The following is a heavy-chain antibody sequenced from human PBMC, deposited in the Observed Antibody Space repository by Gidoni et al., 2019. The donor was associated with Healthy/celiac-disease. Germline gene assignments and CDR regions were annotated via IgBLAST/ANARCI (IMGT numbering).Heavy chain of an antibody. V-gene: IGHV3-30-3*01. D-gene: IGHD2-2*01. J-gene: IGHJ4*02. CDR1: GFTFSSYA. CDR3: ARVPAAMGEDYFDY. CDR2: ISYDGSNK. Sequence: QVQLVESGGGVVQPGRSLILACSASGFTFSSYAMHWVRQAPGKGLEWVAVISYDGSNKYYADSVKGRFTISRDNSKNTLYLQMNSLRAEDTAVYYCARVPAAMGEDYFDYWGQGTLVTVSS.